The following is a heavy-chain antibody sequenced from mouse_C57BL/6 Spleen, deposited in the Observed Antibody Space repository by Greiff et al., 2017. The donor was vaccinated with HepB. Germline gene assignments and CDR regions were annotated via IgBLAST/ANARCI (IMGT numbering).Heavy chain of an antibody. V-gene: IGHV1-82*01. J-gene: IGHJ4*01. D-gene: IGHD2-4*01. CDR2: IYPGDGDT. Sequence: VQLQQSGPELVKPGASVKISCKASGYAFSSSWMNWVKQRPGKGLEWIGRIYPGDGDTNYNGKFKGKATLTADKSSSTAYMQLSSLTSEDSAVYFCARSPYDYDGSYYAMDYWGQGTSVTVSS. CDR3: ARSPYDYDGSYYAMDY. CDR1: GYAFSSSW.